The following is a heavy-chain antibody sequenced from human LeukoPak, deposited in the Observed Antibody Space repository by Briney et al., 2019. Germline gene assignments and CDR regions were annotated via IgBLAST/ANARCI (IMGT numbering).Heavy chain of an antibody. D-gene: IGHD2-15*01. CDR2: ISSSGGST. Sequence: PGGSLRLSCAASGFTFSSNAMNWVRQAPGKGLEWVSAISSSGGSTYYTDSVKGRFTISRDNSKNTLYLQMNSLRAEDTAVYHCAKAVVGTTYYFDHWGQGALVTVSS. J-gene: IGHJ4*02. CDR3: AKAVVGTTYYFDH. V-gene: IGHV3-23*01. CDR1: GFTFSSNA.